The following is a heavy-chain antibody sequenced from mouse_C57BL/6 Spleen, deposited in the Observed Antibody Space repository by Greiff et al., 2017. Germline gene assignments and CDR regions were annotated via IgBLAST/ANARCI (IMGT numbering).Heavy chain of an antibody. CDR1: GYTFTDYN. V-gene: IGHV1-18*01. Sequence: EVQLQQSGPELVKPGASVKIPCKASGYTFTDYNMDWVKQSHGKSLGWIGDINPNNGGTIYNQKFKGKATLTVDKSSSTAYMELRSLTSEDTAVYYCARGEKTRYYGSSYGYFEVWGTGTTGTVSS. CDR2: INPNNGGT. CDR3: ARGEKTRYYGSSYGYFEV. D-gene: IGHD1-1*01. J-gene: IGHJ1*03.